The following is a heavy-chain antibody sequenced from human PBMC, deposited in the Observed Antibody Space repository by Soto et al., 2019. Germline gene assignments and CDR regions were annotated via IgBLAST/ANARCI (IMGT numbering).Heavy chain of an antibody. D-gene: IGHD4-4*01. J-gene: IGHJ6*03. CDR1: GFTFSSYA. CDR2: ISGSGGST. Sequence: GGSLRLSCAASGFTFSSYAMSWVRQAPGKGLEWVSAISGSGGSTYYADSVKGRFTISRDNSKNTLYLQMNSLRAEDTAVYYCAKEPTTANKRNYYYYYYMDDWGKGTTVTVSS. CDR3: AKEPTTANKRNYYYYYYMDD. V-gene: IGHV3-23*01.